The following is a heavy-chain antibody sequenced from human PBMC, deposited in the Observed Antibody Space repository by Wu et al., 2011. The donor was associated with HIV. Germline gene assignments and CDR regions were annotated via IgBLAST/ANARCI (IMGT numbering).Heavy chain of an antibody. Sequence: QVQLVQSGAEVKKPGSSVKVSCKASGGTFSTYAISWVRQAPGQGLEWMGGIIPIFGTANYAQNFQGRVTITADKSTSTAFMELSSLRPEDTAVYYCAGAPYQLLQSHYYFFMDVWGKGTTVTVSS. J-gene: IGHJ6*03. V-gene: IGHV1-69*14. D-gene: IGHD2-2*01. CDR3: AGAPYQLLQSHYYFFMDV. CDR2: IIPIFGTA. CDR1: GGTFSTYA.